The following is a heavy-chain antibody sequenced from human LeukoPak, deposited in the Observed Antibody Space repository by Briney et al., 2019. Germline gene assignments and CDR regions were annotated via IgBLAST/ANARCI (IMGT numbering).Heavy chain of an antibody. J-gene: IGHJ4*02. CDR1: GFTFSSYA. Sequence: GGSLRLSCAASGFTFSSYAMSWVRQAPGKGLEWVSAISGSGGSTYYADSVKGRFTISRDNYKNTLYLQMNSLRAEDTAVYYCATWLPDSSGYYIPDYWGQGTLVTVSS. D-gene: IGHD3-22*01. CDR3: ATWLPDSSGYYIPDY. V-gene: IGHV3-23*01. CDR2: ISGSGGST.